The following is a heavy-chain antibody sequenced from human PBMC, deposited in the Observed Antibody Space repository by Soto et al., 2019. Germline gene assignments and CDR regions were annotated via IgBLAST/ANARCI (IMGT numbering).Heavy chain of an antibody. D-gene: IGHD6-19*01. CDR3: AKSSGAVAGYYFHY. CDR2: ISVYNGDT. V-gene: IGHV1-18*04. Sequence: ASVKVSWKACGYTFTSYVISWLLQTPLQVLDWMGCISVYNGDTNYAQKLQVRVTMTTDTSTRTAYMELRSLRSDDTAVYYCAKSSGAVAGYYFHYWGQGTLVTVSS. J-gene: IGHJ4*02. CDR1: GYTFTSYV.